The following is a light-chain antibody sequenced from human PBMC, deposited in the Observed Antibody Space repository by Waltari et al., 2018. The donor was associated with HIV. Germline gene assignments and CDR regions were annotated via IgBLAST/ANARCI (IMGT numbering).Light chain of an antibody. J-gene: IGKJ3*01. CDR1: QSLNSN. CDR2: AAS. Sequence: IVMTQSPATLSVSPGERATLSCRASQSLNSNLAWYQQKPGQAPRLLIYAASTTATGIPARFSGSGSGTEFTLTISSLQSEDFAVYYCQQYNNWPFTFGPGTKVDIK. CDR3: QQYNNWPFT. V-gene: IGKV3-15*01.